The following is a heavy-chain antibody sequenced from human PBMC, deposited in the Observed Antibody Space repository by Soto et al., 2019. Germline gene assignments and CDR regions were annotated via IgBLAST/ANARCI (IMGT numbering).Heavy chain of an antibody. J-gene: IGHJ4*02. V-gene: IGHV4-38-2*01. CDR1: NFSISSGYY. Sequence: SETLSLTCVVSNFSISSGYYWGWIRQSPGKGLEWIASIYRSGTTSYNPSLKSRVTISVDPSKNQFSLMLTAMTAADTAVYYCARTHSGSYYSVFNYWGRGSLVTVSS. D-gene: IGHD1-26*01. CDR2: IYRSGTT. CDR3: ARTHSGSYYSVFNY.